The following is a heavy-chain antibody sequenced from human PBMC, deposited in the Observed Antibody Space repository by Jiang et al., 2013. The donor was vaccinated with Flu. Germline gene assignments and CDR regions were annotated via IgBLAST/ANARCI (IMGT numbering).Heavy chain of an antibody. Sequence: QLVESGPGLVKPSETLSLTCTVSGGSISSYYWSWIRQPAGKGLEWIGRIYTSGSTNYNPSLKSRVTMSVDTSKNQFSLKLSSVTAADTAVYYCARDLSYGDTRAWFDPWGQGTLVTVSS. J-gene: IGHJ5*02. CDR2: IYTSGST. D-gene: IGHD4-17*01. CDR1: GGSISSYY. CDR3: ARDLSYGDTRAWFDP. V-gene: IGHV4-4*07.